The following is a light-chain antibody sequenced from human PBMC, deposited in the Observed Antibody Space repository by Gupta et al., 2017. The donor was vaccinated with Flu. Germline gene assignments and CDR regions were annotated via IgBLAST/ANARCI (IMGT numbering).Light chain of an antibody. CDR2: GAS. J-gene: IGKJ1*01. V-gene: IGKV3-20*01. Sequence: EIVLTQSPGTLSLSPGERATLSCRASQSVSSDFLAWYQQRPGQAPRLLIYGASSRATGIPDRFSGSGSGTDFTLTISRLEPEDFAVYFCQQYANSPRRFGQGTKVEIK. CDR1: QSVSSDF. CDR3: QQYANSPRR.